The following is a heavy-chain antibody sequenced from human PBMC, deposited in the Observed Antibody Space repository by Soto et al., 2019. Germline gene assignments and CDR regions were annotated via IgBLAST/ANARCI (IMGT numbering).Heavy chain of an antibody. V-gene: IGHV3-23*01. D-gene: IGHD3-3*01. Sequence: GGSLRLSCAASGFTFSSYAMSWVRQAPGKGLEWVSAISGSGGSTYYADSVKGRFTISRDNSKNTLYLQMNSLRAEDTAVYYCAKELRFLEWLFSGGGMDVWGQGTTVTVSS. CDR2: ISGSGGST. CDR3: AKELRFLEWLFSGGGMDV. J-gene: IGHJ6*02. CDR1: GFTFSSYA.